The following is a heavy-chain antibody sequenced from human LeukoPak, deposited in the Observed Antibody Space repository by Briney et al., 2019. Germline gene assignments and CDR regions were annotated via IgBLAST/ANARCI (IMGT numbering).Heavy chain of an antibody. V-gene: IGHV3-30-3*01. CDR3: ASSVGEKTLTHFDY. CDR1: GFTFSSYA. D-gene: IGHD3-10*01. Sequence: GGSLRLSCAASGFTFSSYAMHWVRQAPGKGLEWVAVISYDGSNKYYADSVKGRFTISRDNSKNTLYLQMNSLRAEDTAVYYCASSVGEKTLTHFDYWGQGTLVTVSS. J-gene: IGHJ4*02. CDR2: ISYDGSNK.